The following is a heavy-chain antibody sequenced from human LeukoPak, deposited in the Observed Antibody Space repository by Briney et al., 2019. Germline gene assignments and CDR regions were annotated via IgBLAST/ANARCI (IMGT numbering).Heavy chain of an antibody. Sequence: GGSLRLSCAASEFPFWDYWMTWVRRAPGRGLEWVANVNQGGSYEYYVDSVRGRFTISRDNAKNEVYLQMDSLRVEDSAVYYCARGEPHCSTSTCSRRRMDVWGQGTTVTVSS. CDR2: VNQGGSYE. J-gene: IGHJ6*02. CDR1: EFPFWDYW. V-gene: IGHV3-7*01. CDR3: ARGEPHCSTSTCSRRRMDV. D-gene: IGHD2-2*01.